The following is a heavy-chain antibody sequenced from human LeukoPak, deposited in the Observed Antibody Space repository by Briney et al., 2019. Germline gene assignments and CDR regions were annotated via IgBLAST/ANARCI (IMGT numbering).Heavy chain of an antibody. D-gene: IGHD2/OR15-2a*01. Sequence: GESLKISCKASGYTFTTYWIGWVRQMPGKGLEWMGIIYPGDSDIRYSPSFQGQVTISADKSIGTAYLQWSSLKASDTAMYYCARVMTTLTGFDYWGQGTLVTVSS. CDR2: IYPGDSDI. CDR3: ARVMTTLTGFDY. CDR1: GYTFTTYW. J-gene: IGHJ4*02. V-gene: IGHV5-51*01.